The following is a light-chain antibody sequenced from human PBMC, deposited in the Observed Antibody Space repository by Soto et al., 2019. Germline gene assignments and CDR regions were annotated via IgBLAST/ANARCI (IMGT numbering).Light chain of an antibody. CDR2: GAS. Sequence: EIVMTQSPATLSVSPGERATLSCRATQSVSSNLAWYQQKPGQAPRLLIYGASTRAIGIPARFSGSGSGTEFTLTISSLQSEDFAVYFCQQYNNWPYTFGQGTKLEIK. V-gene: IGKV3-15*01. CDR1: QSVSSN. J-gene: IGKJ2*01. CDR3: QQYNNWPYT.